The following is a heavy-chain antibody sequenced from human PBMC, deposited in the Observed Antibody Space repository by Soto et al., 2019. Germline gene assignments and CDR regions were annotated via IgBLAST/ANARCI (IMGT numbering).Heavy chain of an antibody. CDR2: ISSSSSYT. V-gene: IGHV3-11*06. Sequence: GGSLRLSCAASGFTFSDYYMSWIRQAPGKGLEWVSYISSSSSYTNYADSVKGRFTISRDNAKNSLYLQMNSLRAEDTAVYYCTRQGCGSTSCYSQLDCWGQGTLVTVSS. CDR1: GFTFSDYY. D-gene: IGHD2-2*02. CDR3: TRQGCGSTSCYSQLDC. J-gene: IGHJ4*02.